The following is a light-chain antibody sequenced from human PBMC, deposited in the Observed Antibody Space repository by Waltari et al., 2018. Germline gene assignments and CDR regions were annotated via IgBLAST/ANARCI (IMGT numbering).Light chain of an antibody. CDR2: ENP. CDR3: GTWDSSLSGAV. CDR1: SYNLGKNS. J-gene: IGLJ7*01. Sequence: QSVLTQPPSVSAAPGQQVTISSSGVSYNLGKNSVSWYRQYPGTAPKLLIYENPERPSGIPGRFSGSKSGTSATLDITGLQAGDEADYYCGTWDSSLSGAVFGGGTHLTVL. V-gene: IGLV1-51*02.